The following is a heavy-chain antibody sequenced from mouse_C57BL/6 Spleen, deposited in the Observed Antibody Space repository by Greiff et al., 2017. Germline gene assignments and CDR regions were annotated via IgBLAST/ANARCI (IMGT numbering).Heavy chain of an antibody. J-gene: IGHJ3*01. CDR3: ARGDDYGGFAY. CDR1: GYTFTSYW. D-gene: IGHD2-4*01. Sequence: VQLQQPGAELVKPGASVRVSCKASGYTFTSYWMHWVKQRPGQGLEWIGRIHPSASDTNSNQKFKGKATLTVDKSSSTAYMQISSLRSEDSAVYYCARGDDYGGFAYWGQGTLVTVSA. CDR2: IHPSASDT. V-gene: IGHV1-74*01.